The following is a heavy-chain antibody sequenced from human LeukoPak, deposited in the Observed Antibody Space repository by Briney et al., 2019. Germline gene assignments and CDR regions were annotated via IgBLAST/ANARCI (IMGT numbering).Heavy chain of an antibody. CDR3: ASSWTYCGGDCDPGFDY. CDR1: GFTLSSNY. V-gene: IGHV3-53*01. Sequence: GGSLRLSCAASGFTLSSNYMSWVRQAPGKGLEWVSVIYSGGSTYYADSVKGRFTISRDNSKNTLYLQMNRLRAEDTAVYYCASSWTYCGGDCDPGFDYWGQGTLVTVSS. J-gene: IGHJ4*02. D-gene: IGHD2-21*02. CDR2: IYSGGST.